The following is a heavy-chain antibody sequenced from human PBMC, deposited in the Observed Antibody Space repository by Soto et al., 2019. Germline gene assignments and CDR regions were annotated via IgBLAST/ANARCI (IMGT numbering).Heavy chain of an antibody. V-gene: IGHV1-3*01. D-gene: IGHD6-13*01. J-gene: IGHJ4*02. CDR2: INAGNGNT. CDR3: ASYPVGSSGYDY. Sequence: QVQLVQSGAEVKKPGASVKVSCKASGYTFTSYAMHWVRQAPGQRLEWMGWINAGNGNTRYSQKFQDRVTITRDTSASTAYMALSSLRSEDTAVYYWASYPVGSSGYDYWGQGTLVTVSS. CDR1: GYTFTSYA.